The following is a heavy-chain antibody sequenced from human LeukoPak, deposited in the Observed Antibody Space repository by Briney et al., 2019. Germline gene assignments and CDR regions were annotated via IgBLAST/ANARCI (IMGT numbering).Heavy chain of an antibody. D-gene: IGHD6-19*01. Sequence: PGGSLRLSCAASGFTFSSYWMHWVRQAPGKGLEWVSFISSSSSYIYYADSVKGRFTISRDNAKNSLYLQMNSLRAEDTAVYYCARINSGWPYYFDYWGQGTLVTVSS. CDR3: ARINSGWPYYFDY. V-gene: IGHV3-21*01. CDR1: GFTFSSYW. CDR2: ISSSSSYI. J-gene: IGHJ4*02.